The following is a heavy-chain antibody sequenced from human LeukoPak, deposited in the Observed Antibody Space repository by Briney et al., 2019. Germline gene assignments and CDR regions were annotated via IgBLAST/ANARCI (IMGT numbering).Heavy chain of an antibody. Sequence: SVKVSXKASGGTFSSYAISWVRQAPGQGLEWMGRIIPIFGTANYAQKFQGRVTITTDESTTTAYMELSSLRSEDTAVYYCARDHLYYYDSSSYTPWVDYWGQGTLVTVSS. V-gene: IGHV1-69*05. CDR3: ARDHLYYYDSSSYTPWVDY. D-gene: IGHD3-22*01. J-gene: IGHJ4*02. CDR2: IIPIFGTA. CDR1: GGTFSSYA.